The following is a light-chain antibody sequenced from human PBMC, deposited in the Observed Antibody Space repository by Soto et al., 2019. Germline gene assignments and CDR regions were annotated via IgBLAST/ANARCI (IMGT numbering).Light chain of an antibody. Sequence: QSALTQPASVSGSPGQSITISCTGTSGDIGSYNRVSWYQQHPGKAPKLIIYEVTDRPSGVSNRFSGSKSGNTASLTISGLQAEDEAEYYCISYTNINASACVFGTGTKVTLL. CDR3: ISYTNINASACV. CDR1: SGDIGSYNR. J-gene: IGLJ1*01. CDR2: EVT. V-gene: IGLV2-14*01.